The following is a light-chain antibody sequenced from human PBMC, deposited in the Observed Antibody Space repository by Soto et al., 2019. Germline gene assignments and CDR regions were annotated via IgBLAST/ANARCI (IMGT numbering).Light chain of an antibody. Sequence: QSALTQPRSVSGSPGQSVTISCTGTSSDVGGYNFVSWYQHHPGKAPKLMIYNVIQRPSGVPDRFSASKSGNTASLTISGLQADDEADYYCCSYAGSYTYVFGTGTKLTVL. J-gene: IGLJ1*01. CDR1: SSDVGGYNF. V-gene: IGLV2-11*01. CDR3: CSYAGSYTYV. CDR2: NVI.